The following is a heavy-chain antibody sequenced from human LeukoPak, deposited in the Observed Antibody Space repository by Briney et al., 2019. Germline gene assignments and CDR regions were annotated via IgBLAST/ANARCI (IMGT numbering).Heavy chain of an antibody. D-gene: IGHD3-22*01. J-gene: IGHJ4*02. V-gene: IGHV3-23*01. CDR3: AKSPSRGYSGYDYGDLAYYYDSSGYHYFDY. CDR1: GFTFSSYA. Sequence: PGGSLRLSCAASGFTFSSYAMSWVRQAPGKGLEWVSAISGSGGSTYYADSVKGWFTISRDNSKNTLYLQMNSLRAEDTAVYYCAKSPSRGYSGYDYGDLAYYYDSSGYHYFDYWGQGTLVTVSS. CDR2: ISGSGGST.